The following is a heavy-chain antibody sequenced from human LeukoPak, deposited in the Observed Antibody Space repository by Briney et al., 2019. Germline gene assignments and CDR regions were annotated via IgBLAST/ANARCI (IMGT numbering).Heavy chain of an antibody. CDR1: GYTLTELS. D-gene: IGHD1-26*01. CDR3: ATTEPGGAPKWAFDI. Sequence: ASVKVSCKVSGYTLTELSMHWVRQAPGKGLEWMGGFDPEDGETIYAQKFQGRVTMTEDTSTDTAYMELSSLRSEDTAVYYCATTEPGGAPKWAFDIWGQGTMVTVSS. J-gene: IGHJ3*02. V-gene: IGHV1-24*01. CDR2: FDPEDGET.